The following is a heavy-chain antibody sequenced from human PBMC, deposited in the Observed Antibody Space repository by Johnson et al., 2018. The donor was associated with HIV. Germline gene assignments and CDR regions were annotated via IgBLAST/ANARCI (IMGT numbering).Heavy chain of an antibody. CDR2: ISSSGSII. CDR3: ARDSTPWGGDYVGYAFDI. J-gene: IGHJ3*02. V-gene: IGHV3-48*04. Sequence: VQLVESGGGLVQPGGSLRLSCAASGFTFSSYAMSWVRQSPGKGLEWVSYISSSGSIIYYADSVKGRFTISRDNAKNSLYLRMNSLRAEDTAVYYCARDSTPWGGDYVGYAFDIWGQGTMVAVSS. D-gene: IGHD4-17*01. CDR1: GFTFSSYA.